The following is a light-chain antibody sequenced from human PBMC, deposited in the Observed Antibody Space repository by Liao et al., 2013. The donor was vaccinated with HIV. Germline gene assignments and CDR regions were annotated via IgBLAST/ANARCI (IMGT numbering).Light chain of an antibody. CDR3: QTWDTNSWV. V-gene: IGLV3-21*01. J-gene: IGLJ3*02. Sequence: SYELTQPPSVSVAPGKTATITCGGNNIGSKGVHWYQQKPGQAPVVVIYYDDGRPSGISERFSGSNSGNTATLTISETQALDEADYFCQTWDTNSWVFGGGTKLTVL. CDR2: YDD. CDR1: NIGSKG.